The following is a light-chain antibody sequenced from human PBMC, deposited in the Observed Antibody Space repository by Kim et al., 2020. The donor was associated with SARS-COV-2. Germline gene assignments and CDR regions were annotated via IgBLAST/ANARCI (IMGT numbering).Light chain of an antibody. J-gene: IGKJ1*01. CDR3: QQYGSSPWT. CDR2: GAS. Sequence: LSPGERATLSCRASQSVSSYLAWYQQKPGQAPRLLIYGASSRATGIPDRFSGSGSGTDFTLTISRLEPEDFAVYYCQQYGSSPWTFGQGTKVDIK. CDR1: QSVSSY. V-gene: IGKV3-20*01.